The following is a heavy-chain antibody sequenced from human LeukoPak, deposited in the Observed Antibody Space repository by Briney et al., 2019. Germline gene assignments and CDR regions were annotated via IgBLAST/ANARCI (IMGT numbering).Heavy chain of an antibody. V-gene: IGHV3-64*01. Sequence: PGGSLRLSCAASGFTSGSYTMHWVRQGPGKGLEYVSGISSSGGSTYYANSVKGRFTISRDNSKNTLYLQMGSLRAEDMAVYYCPRGDYSNAYRRYYYMDVWGKGTTVTVSS. J-gene: IGHJ6*03. CDR1: GFTSGSYT. D-gene: IGHD4-11*01. CDR2: ISSSGGST. CDR3: PRGDYSNAYRRYYYMDV.